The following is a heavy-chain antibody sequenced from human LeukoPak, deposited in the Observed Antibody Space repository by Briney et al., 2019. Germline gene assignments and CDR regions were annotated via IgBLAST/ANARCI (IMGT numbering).Heavy chain of an antibody. J-gene: IGHJ4*02. CDR2: IYYSGST. Sequence: SETLSLTCTVSGGSISSYYWSWIRQHPGKGLEWIGYIYYSGSTYYNPSLKSRVTISVDTSKNQFSLKLSSVTAADTAVYYCARATNEYSSSVPFDYWGQGTLVTVSS. CDR1: GGSISSYY. V-gene: IGHV4-59*06. D-gene: IGHD6-6*01. CDR3: ARATNEYSSSVPFDY.